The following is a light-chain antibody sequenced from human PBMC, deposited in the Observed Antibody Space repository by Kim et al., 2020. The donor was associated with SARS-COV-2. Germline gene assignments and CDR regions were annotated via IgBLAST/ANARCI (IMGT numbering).Light chain of an antibody. Sequence: SGWLDWYQQRPGKAPNLLIYKASVLEAGVPSRFSGYNSGAEFTLTITSLQPGDFATYYCQQYDSFPWTFGQGTKVDIK. CDR2: KAS. J-gene: IGKJ1*01. V-gene: IGKV1-5*03. CDR3: QQYDSFPWT. CDR1: SGW.